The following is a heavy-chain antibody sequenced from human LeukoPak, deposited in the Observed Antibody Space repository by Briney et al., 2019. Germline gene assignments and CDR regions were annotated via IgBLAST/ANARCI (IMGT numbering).Heavy chain of an antibody. D-gene: IGHD3-22*01. V-gene: IGHV3-23*01. CDR2: ISGSGGST. Sequence: PGGSLRLSCAASGFTFSSYSMNWVRQAPGKGLEWVSAISGSGGSTYYADSVKGRFTISRDNSKNTLYLQMNSLRAEDTAVYYCARQGITMIVVVITNSYYFDYWGQGTLVTVSS. J-gene: IGHJ4*02. CDR1: GFTFSSYS. CDR3: ARQGITMIVVVITNSYYFDY.